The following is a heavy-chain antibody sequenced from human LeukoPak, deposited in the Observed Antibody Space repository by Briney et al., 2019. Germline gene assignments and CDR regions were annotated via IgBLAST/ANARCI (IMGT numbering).Heavy chain of an antibody. CDR1: GFTFSSYW. V-gene: IGHV3-74*01. Sequence: GGSLRLSCAASGFTFSSYWMHWVRQAPGKGLVWVSRINYEGSSTNYADSVKGRFTISRDNAKNTVYLQMNSLRAEDTAVYYCVRDWGYDSSGYWQKYFDTWGQGTLVTVSS. CDR3: VRDWGYDSSGYWQKYFDT. D-gene: IGHD3-22*01. J-gene: IGHJ4*02. CDR2: INYEGSST.